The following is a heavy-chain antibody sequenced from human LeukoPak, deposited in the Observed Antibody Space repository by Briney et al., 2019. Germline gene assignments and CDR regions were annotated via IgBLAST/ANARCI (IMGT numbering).Heavy chain of an antibody. J-gene: IGHJ4*02. CDR3: AKAYSGSYYDY. CDR1: GFTFSNYW. Sequence: GGSLRLSCVSSGFTFSNYWMKWVRQAPGKGLEWVASINEDGSGKFSVGSVKDRITISRDNAKNSLYLQMNSLRAEDTALYYCAKAYSGSYYDYWGQGTLVTVSS. CDR2: INEDGSGK. D-gene: IGHD1-26*01. V-gene: IGHV3-7*03.